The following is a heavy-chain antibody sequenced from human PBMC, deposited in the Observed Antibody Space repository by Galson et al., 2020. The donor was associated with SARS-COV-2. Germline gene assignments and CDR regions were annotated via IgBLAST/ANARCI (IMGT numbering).Heavy chain of an antibody. J-gene: IGHJ4*02. V-gene: IGHV2-5*02. CDR3: AHRQPYCYGSGTSGFDY. Sequence: SGPTLVKPTQTLTLTCTFSGFSLSTSGVGVGWIRQPPGKALEWLAPIYWDDDKRYSPSLKSRLTITKDTSKNQVVLTMTNMGPVDTATYYCAHRQPYCYGSGTSGFDYGGQGTLVTVCS. CDR1: GFSLSTSGVG. CDR2: IYWDDDK. D-gene: IGHD3-10*01.